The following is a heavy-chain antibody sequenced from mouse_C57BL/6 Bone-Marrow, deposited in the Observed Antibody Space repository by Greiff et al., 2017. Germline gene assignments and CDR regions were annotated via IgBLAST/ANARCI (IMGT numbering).Heavy chain of an antibody. D-gene: IGHD1-2*01. CDR2: IHPNSGST. CDR1: GYTFTSYW. J-gene: IGHJ2*01. V-gene: IGHV1-64*01. CDR3: ARSGYYGPGYYFDY. Sequence: QVQLKQPGAELVKPGASVKLSCKASGYTFTSYWMHWVKQRPGQGLEWIGMIHPNSGSTNYNEKFKSTATLTVDKSSSTAYMQLSSLTSEDSAVYYCARSGYYGPGYYFDYWGQGTTLTVSS.